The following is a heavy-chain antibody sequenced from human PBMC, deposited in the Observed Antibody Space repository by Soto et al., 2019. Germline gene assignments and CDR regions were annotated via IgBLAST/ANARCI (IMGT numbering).Heavy chain of an antibody. J-gene: IGHJ5*02. CDR3: ARDPYCSGGSCYPDSNWFDP. V-gene: IGHV1-18*01. CDR2: ISAYNGNT. CDR1: GYTFTSYG. Sequence: ASVKVSCKASGYTFTSYGISWVRQAPGQGLEWMGWISAYNGNTNYAQKLQGRVTMTTDTPTSTAYMELRSLRSDDTAVYYCARDPYCSGGSCYPDSNWFDPWGQGTLVTVSS. D-gene: IGHD2-15*01.